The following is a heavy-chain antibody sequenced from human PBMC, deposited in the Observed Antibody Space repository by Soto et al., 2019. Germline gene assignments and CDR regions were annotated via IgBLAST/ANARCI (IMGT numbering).Heavy chain of an antibody. J-gene: IGHJ6*04. CDR2: IYYSGST. Sequence: SETLSLTCTVSGGSISSSSYYWGWIRQPPGKGLEWIGSIYYSGSTYYNPSLKSRVTISVDTSKNQFSLKLSSVTAADTAVYYCARKVTIFGVVGMDVWGKGTTVTVSS. CDR1: GGSISSSSYY. V-gene: IGHV4-39*01. CDR3: ARKVTIFGVVGMDV. D-gene: IGHD3-3*01.